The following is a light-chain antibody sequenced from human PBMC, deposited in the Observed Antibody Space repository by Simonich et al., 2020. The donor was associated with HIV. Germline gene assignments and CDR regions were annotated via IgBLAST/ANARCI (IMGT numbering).Light chain of an antibody. CDR2: DAS. V-gene: IGKV1-13*02. CDR1: QDISSA. Sequence: AIQLTQSPSSLSASVGDRVTITCRASQDISSALAWYQQKPGKAPKLLIYDASSLESGVPSRFSGSGSGTDFTLTISSLQPEDFATYYCQHFNSYPYTFGQGTKLEIK. J-gene: IGKJ2*01. CDR3: QHFNSYPYT.